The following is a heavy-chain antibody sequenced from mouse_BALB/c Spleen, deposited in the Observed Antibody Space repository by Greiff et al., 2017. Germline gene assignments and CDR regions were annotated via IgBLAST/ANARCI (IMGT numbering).Heavy chain of an antibody. CDR1: GYTFTSYT. CDR2: INPSCGYT. D-gene: IGHD2-3*01. V-gene: IGHV1-4*02. Sequence: VQLQQSAAELARPGASVKMSCKASGYTFTSYTMHWVKQRPGQGLEWIGYINPSCGYTEYNQKFKDKTTLTADKSSSTACMQLSSLTSEDSTVYYCARDVYNGYWCANWGKGPLVTVSA. CDR3: ARDVYNGYWCAN. J-gene: IGHJ3*01.